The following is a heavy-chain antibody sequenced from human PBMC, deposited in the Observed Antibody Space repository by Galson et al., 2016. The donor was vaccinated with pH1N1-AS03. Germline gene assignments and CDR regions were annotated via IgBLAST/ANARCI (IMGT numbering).Heavy chain of an antibody. CDR3: ARDGQLWPHYYPLDV. D-gene: IGHD3-22*01. J-gene: IGHJ6*04. CDR1: GAPITSGSHY. CDR2: IYYSGTT. V-gene: IGHV4-61*01. Sequence: ETLSLTCSVPGAPITSGSHYWTWIRQLPGKGLEWIGYIYYSGTTKFNPSLATRVTMSVDRSKSQFSLNLMSVTAADTAVYYCARDGQLWPHYYPLDVWGKGATVTVSS.